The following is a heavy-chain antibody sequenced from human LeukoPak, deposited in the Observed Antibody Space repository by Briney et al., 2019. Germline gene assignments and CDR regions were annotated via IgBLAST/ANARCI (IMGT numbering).Heavy chain of an antibody. V-gene: IGHV4-59*01. CDR3: ARVVYSGYDFRGAMDV. Sequence: SETLSLTCTVSGGSISSYYWSWIRQPPGKGLEWIGYIYYSGSTNYNPSLKSRATISVDTSKNQFSLKLSSVTAADTAVYYCARVVYSGYDFRGAMDVWGKGTTVTVSS. D-gene: IGHD5-12*01. CDR2: IYYSGST. J-gene: IGHJ6*03. CDR1: GGSISSYY.